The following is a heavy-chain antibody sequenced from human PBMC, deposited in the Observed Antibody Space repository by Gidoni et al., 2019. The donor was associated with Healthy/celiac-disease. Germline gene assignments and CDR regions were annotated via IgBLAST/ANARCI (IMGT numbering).Heavy chain of an antibody. D-gene: IGHD4-17*01. CDR1: GFTFSSYS. V-gene: IGHV3-48*02. J-gene: IGHJ4*02. CDR3: ARDPDDYGGNRSGY. CDR2: ISSSSSTI. Sequence: EVQLVESGGGLVQPGGSLRLSCAASGFTFSSYSMNWVRQAPGKGLEWVSYISSSSSTIYYADSVKGRFTISSDNAKNSLYLQMNSLRDEDTAVYYCARDPDDYGGNRSGYWGQGTLVTVSS.